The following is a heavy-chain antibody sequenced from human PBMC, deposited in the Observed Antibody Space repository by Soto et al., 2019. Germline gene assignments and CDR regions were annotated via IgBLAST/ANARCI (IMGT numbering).Heavy chain of an antibody. CDR2: INQDGGVT. V-gene: IGHV3-7*03. Sequence: EVQLVESGGGLVQPGGSLRLSCVASGFTFMSSFMGWVRQAPGKGLEWVANINQDGGVTYYVGSVEGRFTIFRDNAKDSLYLQMHSLRAEDTAVYYCARYYRGSGRYFFDYWGQGTLVTVSS. J-gene: IGHJ4*02. CDR3: ARYYRGSGRYFFDY. CDR1: GFTFMSSF. D-gene: IGHD6-19*01.